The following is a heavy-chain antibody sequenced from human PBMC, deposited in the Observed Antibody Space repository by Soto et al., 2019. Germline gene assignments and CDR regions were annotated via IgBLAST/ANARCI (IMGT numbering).Heavy chain of an antibody. D-gene: IGHD1-20*01. V-gene: IGHV4-31*03. CDR1: GGSMSNGYYY. CDR2: IYHSGRT. Sequence: QVQLQESGPGLVKPSQTLSLTCTVFGGSMSNGYYYWSWVRQNPGKGLEWIGHIYHSGRTYYNPSPTSRVVILFDTSKNQFSLNLNSVTAADTAVYYCARWVEVSLDYFDSWGQGTPVTVSS. CDR3: ARWVEVSLDYFDS. J-gene: IGHJ4*02.